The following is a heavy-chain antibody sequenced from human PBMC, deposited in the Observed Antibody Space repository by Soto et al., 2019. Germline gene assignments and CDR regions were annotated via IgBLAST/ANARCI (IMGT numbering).Heavy chain of an antibody. Sequence: GASGKVSCKASGYTFPSYDINWVRQATGQGLEWMGWMNPNSGNTGYAQKFQGRVTMTRNTSISTAYMELSSLRSEDTAVYYCASGYCSSTSCYRGPYYYYMDVWGKGTTVTVSS. J-gene: IGHJ6*03. CDR2: MNPNSGNT. V-gene: IGHV1-8*01. D-gene: IGHD2-2*01. CDR1: GYTFPSYD. CDR3: ASGYCSSTSCYRGPYYYYMDV.